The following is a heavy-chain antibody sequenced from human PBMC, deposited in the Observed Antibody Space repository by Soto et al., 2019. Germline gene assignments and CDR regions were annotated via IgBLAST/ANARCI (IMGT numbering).Heavy chain of an antibody. D-gene: IGHD3-22*01. Sequence: SETLSLTCTVSGGSISSYYWSGIRQPPGKGLEWIGYIYYSGSTNYNPSLKSRVTISVDTSKNQFSLKLSSVTAADTAVYYCASLYYYDSSGSYYYGMYVCGRRTTDTVSS. CDR3: ASLYYYDSSGSYYYGMYV. CDR1: GGSISSYY. J-gene: IGHJ6*02. V-gene: IGHV4-59*01. CDR2: IYYSGST.